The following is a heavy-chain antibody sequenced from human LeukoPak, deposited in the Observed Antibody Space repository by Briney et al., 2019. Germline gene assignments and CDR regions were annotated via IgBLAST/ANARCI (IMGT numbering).Heavy chain of an antibody. CDR3: ARGIRGYSYGAPGY. CDR2: MNPNSGNT. V-gene: IGHV1-8*02. Sequence: ASVKVSCKASGYTFTGYYMHWVRQAPGQGLEWMGWMNPNSGNTGYAQKFQGRVTMTRNTSISTAYMELSSLRSEDTAVYYCARGIRGYSYGAPGYWGQGTLVTVSS. D-gene: IGHD5-18*01. CDR1: GYTFTGYY. J-gene: IGHJ4*02.